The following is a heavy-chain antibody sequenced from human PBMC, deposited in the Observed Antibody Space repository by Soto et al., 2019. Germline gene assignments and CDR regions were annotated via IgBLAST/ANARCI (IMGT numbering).Heavy chain of an antibody. CDR2: IDPSDSYT. V-gene: IGHV5-10-1*01. CDR3: ARHSYGEYDDAFDI. J-gene: IGHJ3*02. D-gene: IGHD4-17*01. CDR1: GYSFTSYW. Sequence: PGESLKISCKGSGYSFTSYWISWVRQMPGKGLEWTGGIDPSDSYTNYSPSFQGHVTISADKSISTAYLQWSSLKASDTAMYYCARHSYGEYDDAFDIWGQGTMVTVSS.